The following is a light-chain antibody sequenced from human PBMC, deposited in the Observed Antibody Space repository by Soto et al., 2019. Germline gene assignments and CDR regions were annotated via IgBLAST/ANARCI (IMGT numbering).Light chain of an antibody. CDR3: RPYGSSRM. Sequence: EIVLTQSPGTLSLSPGERATLSCRASQSVSSSYLAWYQQKPGQAPRLLIYGASSRATGIPDRFSGSGSGTDFPLTISRLEAEDFAVYYCRPYGSSRMFGQGTKVEIK. CDR2: GAS. J-gene: IGKJ1*01. CDR1: QSVSSSY. V-gene: IGKV3-20*01.